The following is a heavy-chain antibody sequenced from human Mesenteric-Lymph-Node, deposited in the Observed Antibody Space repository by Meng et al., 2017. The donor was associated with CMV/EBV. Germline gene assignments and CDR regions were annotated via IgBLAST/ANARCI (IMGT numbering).Heavy chain of an antibody. CDR3: ARRRNSNWFDY. D-gene: IGHD4-11*01. Sequence: GSLKISCAASGFTFSNYWMTWVRQAPGKGLEWVANIKEDGSEKYYVDSVNGRFTISRDNAKNSLYLQMKSLSAEDTAVYYCARRRNSNWFDYWGQGTLVTVSS. V-gene: IGHV3-7*01. J-gene: IGHJ4*02. CDR2: IKEDGSEK. CDR1: GFTFSNYW.